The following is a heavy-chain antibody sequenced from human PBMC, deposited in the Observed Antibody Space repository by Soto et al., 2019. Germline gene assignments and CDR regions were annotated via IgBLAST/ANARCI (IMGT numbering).Heavy chain of an antibody. CDR2: VYPGNSNT. CDR3: ARGVDSNTWSLY. D-gene: IGHD6-13*01. J-gene: IGHJ4*02. Sequence: PGESLKISCEGSGYNFTNYWIGWVRQMPGKGLKWMVIVYPGNSNTIYSPSFQGQVTISADKSSSTAYLQWSSLKASDTAIYYCARGVDSNTWSLYWGQGTLVTVSS. V-gene: IGHV5-51*01. CDR1: GYNFTNYW.